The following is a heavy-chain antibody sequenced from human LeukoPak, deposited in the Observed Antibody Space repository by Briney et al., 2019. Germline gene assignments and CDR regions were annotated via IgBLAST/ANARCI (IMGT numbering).Heavy chain of an antibody. Sequence: ASETLSLTCTVSGDSISSSDYYWGWIRQPPGKGLGWIGTISYSGSTYYNPSLQSRVTIPVDTSKNQFSLELSSVTAADTAVYYCARGSRRLADFHYWGQGTLVTVSS. V-gene: IGHV4-39*01. CDR1: GDSISSSDYY. J-gene: IGHJ4*02. D-gene: IGHD1-26*01. CDR2: ISYSGST. CDR3: ARGSRRLADFHY.